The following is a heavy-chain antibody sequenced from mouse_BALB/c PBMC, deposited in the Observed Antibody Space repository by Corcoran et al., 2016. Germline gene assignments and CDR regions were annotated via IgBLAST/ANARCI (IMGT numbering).Heavy chain of an antibody. Sequence: EVQLQQSGPELVKPGASVKISCKASGYSFTGYYMHWVKQSHVKSLEWIGRINPYNGATSYNQNFKDKASLTVDKSSSTAYMELHSLTSEDSAVYSCVRGRGYLDYWGQGTTLTVSS. J-gene: IGHJ2*01. CDR3: VRGRGYLDY. CDR2: INPYNGAT. V-gene: IGHV1-26*01. CDR1: GYSFTGYY.